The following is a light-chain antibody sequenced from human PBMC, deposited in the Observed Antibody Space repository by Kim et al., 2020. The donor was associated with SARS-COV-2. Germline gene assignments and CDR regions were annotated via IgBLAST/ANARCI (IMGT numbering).Light chain of an antibody. V-gene: IGKV1-16*02. CDR2: GAS. CDR3: QQYHAYPRT. J-gene: IGKJ1*01. Sequence: AYERDRVPITCRASQGIDNYVAWFQQKPGKAPKSLIYGASNLQTGVPSKFSGRGSGTDFSLTINSLQPEDVATYYCQQYHAYPRTFGQGTKVDIK. CDR1: QGIDNY.